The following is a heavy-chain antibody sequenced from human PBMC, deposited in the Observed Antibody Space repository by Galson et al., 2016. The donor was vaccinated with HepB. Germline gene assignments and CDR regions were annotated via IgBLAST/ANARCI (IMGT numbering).Heavy chain of an antibody. CDR2: ISGYDGST. Sequence: SVKVSCKASGYIFSSFAISWVRQAPGQGLEWMGWISGYDGSTKSAQKFQDRVSMTIDTSTNTAYMELRSLRSDDTAMYFCARGFRRGRAVAFGFWGQGTLVTVSS. V-gene: IGHV1-18*01. CDR1: GYIFSSFA. CDR3: ARGFRRGRAVAFGF. J-gene: IGHJ4*02. D-gene: IGHD6-19*01.